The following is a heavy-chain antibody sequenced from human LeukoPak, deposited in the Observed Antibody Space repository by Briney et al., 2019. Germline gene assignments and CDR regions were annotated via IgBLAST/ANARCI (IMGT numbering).Heavy chain of an antibody. CDR3: ARRGSGLRPDTLDI. D-gene: IGHD6-19*01. CDR1: GDSISSNSYY. V-gene: IGHV4-39*01. CDR2: IYYSGST. Sequence: SSETLSLTCTVSGDSISSNSYYSGWIRQPPGKGLEWIGTIYYSGSTYYNPSLKSRVTISVDTSKNQFSLKLTSVTAADTAVYYCARRGSGLRPDTLDIWGQGTMVTVSS. J-gene: IGHJ3*02.